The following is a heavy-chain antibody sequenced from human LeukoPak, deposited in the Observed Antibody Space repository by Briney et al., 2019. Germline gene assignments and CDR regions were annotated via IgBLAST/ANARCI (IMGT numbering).Heavy chain of an antibody. Sequence: GGSLRLSCAASGFTFSSYNMNWVRQAPGKGLEWVSTITSTSTYIAYADSVKGRFTISRDNADNTLYLQMNSLRDDDTAVYYCAKERPHGMDVWGQGTSVTVSS. CDR1: GFTFSSYN. J-gene: IGHJ6*02. CDR2: ITSTSTYI. CDR3: AKERPHGMDV. V-gene: IGHV3-21*01. D-gene: IGHD6-6*01.